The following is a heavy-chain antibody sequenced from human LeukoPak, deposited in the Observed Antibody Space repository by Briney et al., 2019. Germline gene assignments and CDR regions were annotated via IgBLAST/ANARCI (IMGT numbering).Heavy chain of an antibody. V-gene: IGHV3-64D*06. CDR2: ISSIGGST. D-gene: IGHD1-26*01. J-gene: IGHJ4*02. CDR1: GFTFSSYA. CDR3: VKEDSENYYGGGDY. Sequence: GGSLRLSCSASGFTFSSYAMHWVRQAPGKGLESVSAISSIGGSTYYADSVKGRFTISRDNSKNTLYLQMSALRAEDTAVYYCVKEDSENYYGGGDYWGQGTLVTVSS.